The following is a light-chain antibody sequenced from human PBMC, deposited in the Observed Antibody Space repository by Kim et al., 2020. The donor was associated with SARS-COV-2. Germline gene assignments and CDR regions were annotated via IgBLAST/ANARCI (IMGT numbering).Light chain of an antibody. V-gene: IGKV1-9*01. Sequence: DIQMTQSPSVLSASVGDRVTITCRASQAVASYLAWYQQKPGKAPKLLIYSAATLQTGVPARFRGSRSGTEFTLTISSLQPEDFAIYYCQQVNTYPYTFGQGTKLEI. CDR3: QQVNTYPYT. CDR1: QAVASY. CDR2: SAA. J-gene: IGKJ2*01.